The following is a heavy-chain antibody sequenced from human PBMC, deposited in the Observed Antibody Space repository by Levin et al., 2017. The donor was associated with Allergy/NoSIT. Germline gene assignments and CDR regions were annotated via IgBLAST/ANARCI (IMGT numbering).Heavy chain of an antibody. D-gene: IGHD6-13*01. J-gene: IGHJ4*02. CDR3: ARGYSTSWTYYFDY. V-gene: IGHV4-59*08. CDR1: SGSITNYY. Sequence: PSETLSLTCTVSSGSITNYYWNWIRQPPGKGLEWIGYNYYSGGANAGNTNYNPSLNSRVTISVDTSKNHFSLQLSSVTAADTAVYYCARGYSTSWTYYFDYWGQGILLTVSS. CDR2: NYYSGGANAGNT.